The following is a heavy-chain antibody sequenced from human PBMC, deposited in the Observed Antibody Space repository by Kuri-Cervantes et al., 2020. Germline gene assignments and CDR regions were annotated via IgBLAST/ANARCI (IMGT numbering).Heavy chain of an antibody. V-gene: IGHV1-8*01. D-gene: IGHD7-27*01. CDR1: GYTFTSYD. J-gene: IGHJ6*02. CDR3: ARVVRSWGGNYYYYGMDV. CDR2: MNPNSGNT. Sequence: ASVKVSCKASGYTFTSYDINWVRQATGQGLEWMGWMNPNSGNTGYAQKFQGRVTMTRNTSISTAYMELSSLRSDDTAVYYCARVVRSWGGNYYYYGMDVWGQGTTVTVSS.